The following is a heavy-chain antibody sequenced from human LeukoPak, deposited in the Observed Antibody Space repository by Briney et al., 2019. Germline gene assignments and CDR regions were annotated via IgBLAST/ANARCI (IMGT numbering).Heavy chain of an antibody. V-gene: IGHV1-69*04. D-gene: IGHD2-2*01. CDR1: GGTFSSYA. CDR2: IIPILGIA. CDR3: AREGGDCSSTSCYFFVMSYFDY. Sequence: ASVKVSCKASGGTFSSYAISWVRQAPGQGLEWMGRIIPILGIANYAQKFQGRVTITADKSTSTAYMGLSSLRSEDTAVYYCAREGGDCSSTSCYFFVMSYFDYWGQGTLVTVSS. J-gene: IGHJ4*02.